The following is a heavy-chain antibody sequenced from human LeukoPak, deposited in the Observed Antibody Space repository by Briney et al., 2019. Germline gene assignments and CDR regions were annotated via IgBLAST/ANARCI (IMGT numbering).Heavy chain of an antibody. CDR2: IYYSGST. CDR1: GGSISSGDYY. J-gene: IGHJ4*02. D-gene: IGHD5-18*01. Sequence: SETLSLTCTVSGGSISSGDYYWSWIRQPPGKGLEWIGYIYYSGSTYYNPSLKSRVTISLDTSKNQFSLKLSSVTAADTAVYCCARVAWIQLWLGFDYWGQGTLVTVSS. CDR3: ARVAWIQLWLGFDY. V-gene: IGHV4-30-4*01.